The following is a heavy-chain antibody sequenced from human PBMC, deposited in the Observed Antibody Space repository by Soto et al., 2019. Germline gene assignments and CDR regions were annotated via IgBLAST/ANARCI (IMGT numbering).Heavy chain of an antibody. D-gene: IGHD1-7*01. Sequence: QVQLVQSGAEVKKPGASVKVPCKASGYTFTNYGISWVRQAPGQGLEWMGWINSYNGITNNAQNFQGRVTMTTDTSTNTATMELRSLRSADTAVYYCARDRQNYVSFDYWGQGTLVTVSS. CDR2: INSYNGIT. V-gene: IGHV1-18*01. CDR1: GYTFTNYG. CDR3: ARDRQNYVSFDY. J-gene: IGHJ4*02.